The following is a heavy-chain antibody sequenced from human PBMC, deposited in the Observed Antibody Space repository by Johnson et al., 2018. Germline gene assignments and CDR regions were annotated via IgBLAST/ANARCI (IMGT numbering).Heavy chain of an antibody. CDR1: GFTFSSYA. J-gene: IGHJ6*03. CDR2: ISGSGGST. CDR3: ARLGGGSGIYYYYMDV. Sequence: VQLQESGGGVVQPGRSLRLSCAASGFTFSSYAMSWVRQAPGKGLEWVSAISGSGGSTYYAASVKGRLTISRDNSKNTLYLQLNSLRAEDTAVYYCARLGGGSGIYYYYMDVWGKGTTVTVSS. V-gene: IGHV3-23*01. D-gene: IGHD3-10*01.